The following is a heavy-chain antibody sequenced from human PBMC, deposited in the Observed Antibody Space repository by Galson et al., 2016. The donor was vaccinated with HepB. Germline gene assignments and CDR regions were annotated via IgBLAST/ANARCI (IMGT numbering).Heavy chain of an antibody. CDR1: GFTFSDYA. Sequence: SLRLSCAASGFTFSDYAMHWVRQAPGKGLEYVSGISSNRHRAYYADSVKDRFTISRDNAKNTLHLQMSSLRDEDTALYYCVKGSYDYVWGSHRSHPFFDYWGQGSLVTVSS. J-gene: IGHJ4*02. CDR3: VKGSYDYVWGSHRSHPFFDY. V-gene: IGHV3-64D*06. CDR2: ISSNRHRA. D-gene: IGHD3-16*02.